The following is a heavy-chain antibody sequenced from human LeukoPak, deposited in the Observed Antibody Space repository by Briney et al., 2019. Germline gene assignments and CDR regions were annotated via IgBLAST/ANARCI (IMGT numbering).Heavy chain of an antibody. CDR2: INHSGST. CDR3: ARQPLHRAFDI. Sequence: SETLSLTCAVYGGSFSGYYWSWIRQPPGKGLEWIGEINHSGSTNYNPSLKSRVTISVDTSKNQFSLKLSSVTAADTAVYYCARQPLHRAFDIWGQGTMVTVSS. J-gene: IGHJ3*02. D-gene: IGHD1-14*01. CDR1: GGSFSGYY. V-gene: IGHV4-34*01.